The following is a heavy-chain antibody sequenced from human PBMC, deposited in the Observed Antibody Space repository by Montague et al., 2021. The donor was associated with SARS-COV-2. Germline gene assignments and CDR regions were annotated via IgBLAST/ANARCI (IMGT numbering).Heavy chain of an antibody. CDR3: ARIARAATLDA. CDR2: IYNTGGT. CDR1: GGSISPYY. Sequence: SETLSLTCTVSGGSISPYYWNWIRQPPGKGLEWIGHIYNTGGTKYNPSLKSRVSMSVDTSKNQLSLRLTSVDAADTAVYYCARIARAATLDAWGQGALVTVSS. J-gene: IGHJ5*02. D-gene: IGHD2-15*01. V-gene: IGHV4-59*13.